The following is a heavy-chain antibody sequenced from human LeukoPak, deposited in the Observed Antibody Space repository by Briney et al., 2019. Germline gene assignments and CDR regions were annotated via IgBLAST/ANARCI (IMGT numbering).Heavy chain of an antibody. CDR2: IWYDGSNK. CDR3: ARDLHYYGSGSYYPLLDY. CDR1: GFTSSSYG. V-gene: IGHV3-33*01. J-gene: IGHJ4*02. Sequence: GRSLRLSCAASGFTSSSYGMHWVRQAPGKGLEWVAVIWYDGSNKYYADSVKGRFTISRDNSKNTLYLQMNSLRAEDTAVYYCARDLHYYGSGSYYPLLDYWGQGTLVTVSS. D-gene: IGHD3-10*01.